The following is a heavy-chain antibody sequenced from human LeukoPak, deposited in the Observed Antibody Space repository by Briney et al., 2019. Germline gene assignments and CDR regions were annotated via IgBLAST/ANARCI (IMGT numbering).Heavy chain of an antibody. V-gene: IGHV3-7*01. CDR1: GFTFSSYW. J-gene: IGHJ4*02. Sequence: GGSLRLSCAVSGFTFSSYWMSWVRQVPGKGPEWVANIKQDGSEKYYVDSVKGRFTISRDNAGNSLYLQMNSLRVEDTAVYYCGRDSRTHFYDTSGHRTDYWGQGTQVTVSS. CDR2: IKQDGSEK. D-gene: IGHD3-22*01. CDR3: GRDSRTHFYDTSGHRTDY.